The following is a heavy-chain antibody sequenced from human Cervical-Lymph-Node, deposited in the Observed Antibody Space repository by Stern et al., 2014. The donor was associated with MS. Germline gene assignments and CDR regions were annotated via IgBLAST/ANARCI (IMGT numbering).Heavy chain of an antibody. D-gene: IGHD2-21*01. CDR2: HDWDGYN. CDR3: VRAREGYYFDY. V-gene: IGHV2-70*01. CDR1: GFSLSTTGMC. J-gene: IGHJ4*02. Sequence: QVTLRESGPALVKPTQTLTLTCTFSGFSLSTTGMCLSWIRQPPGKALEWLELHDWDGYNHYSTALKPRLTISKDTSKNQVVLTMTNMAPLDTATYFCVRAREGYYFDYWGQGIPVTVSS.